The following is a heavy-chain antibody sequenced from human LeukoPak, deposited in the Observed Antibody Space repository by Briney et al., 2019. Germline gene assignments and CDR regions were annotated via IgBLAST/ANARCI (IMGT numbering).Heavy chain of an antibody. CDR3: AIAGTRDY. Sequence: SETLSLTCAAYGGSFSGYYWSWIRQPPGKGLEWIGEINHSGSTNYNPSLKSRVTISVDTSKNQFSLKLSSVTAADTAVYYCAIAGTRDYWGQGTLVTVSS. CDR2: INHSGST. V-gene: IGHV4-34*01. J-gene: IGHJ4*02. CDR1: GGSFSGYY. D-gene: IGHD6-13*01.